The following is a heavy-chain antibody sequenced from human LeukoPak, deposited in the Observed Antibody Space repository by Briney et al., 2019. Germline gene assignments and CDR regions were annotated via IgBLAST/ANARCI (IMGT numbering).Heavy chain of an antibody. CDR3: AKDHRSFWSEGSNYYYAMDV. CDR2: IIPIFGTA. V-gene: IGHV1-69*05. CDR1: GGTFSSYA. D-gene: IGHD3-3*01. Sequence: GASVKVSCKASGGTFSSYAISWVRQAPGQGLEWMGGIIPIFGTANYAQKFQGRVTITTDESTSTAYMELSSLRPEDTALYYCAKDHRSFWSEGSNYYYAMDVWGQGTTVTVSS. J-gene: IGHJ6*02.